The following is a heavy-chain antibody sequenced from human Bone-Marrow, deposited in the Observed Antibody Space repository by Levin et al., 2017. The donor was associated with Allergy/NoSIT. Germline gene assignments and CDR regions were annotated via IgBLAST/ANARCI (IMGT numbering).Heavy chain of an antibody. CDR3: AGVFGTDYYYAMDV. CDR2: ISAYNGNT. V-gene: IGHV1-18*01. D-gene: IGHD3-16*01. Sequence: ASVKVSCEASGFTFTNYGVTWVRQAPGLGLEWMGWISAYNGNTNYAQNLQGRVTMTTDTSTSTAYMELRSLRSDDTAVYYCAGVFGTDYYYAMDVWGQGTTVTVSS. CDR1: GFTFTNYG. J-gene: IGHJ6*02.